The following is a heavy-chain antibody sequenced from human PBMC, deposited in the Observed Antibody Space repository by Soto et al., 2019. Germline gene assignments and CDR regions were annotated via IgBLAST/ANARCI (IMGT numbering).Heavy chain of an antibody. J-gene: IGHJ4*02. CDR3: AREYCTSTSCYGVDY. D-gene: IGHD2-2*01. V-gene: IGHV1-18*01. Sequence: QVQLVQSGAEVKMPGASVKVSCKASGDTFATYGISWVRQAPGKGLEWRGWISGSRGKTRYAQRFQGRIIMTADTSTSTAYMALRSLSSDDTAVYYCAREYCTSTSCYGVDYWGQGTLVTVAA. CDR1: GDTFATYG. CDR2: ISGSRGKT.